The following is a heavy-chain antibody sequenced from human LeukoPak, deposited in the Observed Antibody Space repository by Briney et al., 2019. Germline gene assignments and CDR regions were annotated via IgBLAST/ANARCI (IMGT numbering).Heavy chain of an antibody. CDR3: TVFGVVTLDY. V-gene: IGHV3-49*04. J-gene: IGHJ4*02. D-gene: IGHD3-3*01. CDR1: GFTFGDFG. CDR2: IRSKAYGGTT. Sequence: GYLRLSCTASGFTFGDFGLSWVRQAPGKGLEWVGFIRSKAYGGTTEYAASVKGRFTISRDDSKSIAYLQMNSLKTEDTAVYYCTVFGVVTLDYWGQGTLVTVSS.